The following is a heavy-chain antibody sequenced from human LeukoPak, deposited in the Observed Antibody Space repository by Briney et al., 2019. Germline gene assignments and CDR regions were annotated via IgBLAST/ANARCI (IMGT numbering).Heavy chain of an antibody. CDR1: GFTFDDYA. V-gene: IGHV3-9*01. CDR3: AKDMTYDGTGAFDI. Sequence: PGGYLRLSCAASGFTFDDYAMHWVRQAPGKGLEWVSGISWNSGSIGYADSVKGRFTISRDNAKNSLYLQMNSLRAEDTALYYCAKDMTYDGTGAFDIWGQGTMVTVSS. CDR2: ISWNSGSI. D-gene: IGHD1-1*01. J-gene: IGHJ3*02.